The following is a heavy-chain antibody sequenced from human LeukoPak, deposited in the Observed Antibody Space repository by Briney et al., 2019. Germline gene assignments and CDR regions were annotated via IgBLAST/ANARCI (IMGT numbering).Heavy chain of an antibody. D-gene: IGHD3-22*01. V-gene: IGHV3-23*01. CDR1: GFTFRNYV. Sequence: GGSLRLSCAASGFTFRNYVMSWVRLAPGKGLEWVSGLNTDGAWIYYADSVKGRFTISRDNSENTLYPQMNSLGAEDTAVYYCAKDSTRLYYYDSSGHNGGDYWGQGTLVTVSS. CDR3: AKDSTRLYYYDSSGHNGGDY. CDR2: LNTDGAWI. J-gene: IGHJ4*02.